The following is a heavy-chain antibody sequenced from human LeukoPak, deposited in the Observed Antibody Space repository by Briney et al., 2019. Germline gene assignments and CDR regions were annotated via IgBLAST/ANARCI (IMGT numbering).Heavy chain of an antibody. CDR3: AREVVAAPGTVDY. CDR2: IYTSGRT. J-gene: IGHJ4*01. V-gene: IGHV4-4*07. Sequence: SETLSLTCTVSGASISSYFWTWIRQPAGKGLEWIGRIYTSGRTDYNPSLKSRVTISVDTSKNQFSLKLSSVTAADTAVYYCAREVVAAPGTVDYWGQGTLVTVSS. D-gene: IGHD6-13*01. CDR1: GASISSYF.